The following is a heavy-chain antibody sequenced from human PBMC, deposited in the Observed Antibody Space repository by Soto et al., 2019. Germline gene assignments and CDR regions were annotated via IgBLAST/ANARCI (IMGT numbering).Heavy chain of an antibody. V-gene: IGHV4-39*01. CDR3: AGLGTTMEQFDY. CDR2: IYSSGSS. Sequence: QLQLQESGPGLVKPSETLSLTCTVSGGSISSSTYYWDWIRQPPGKGLEWIGSIYSSGSSYYNPSLKSRVTISVDTSKNQFSLKLTSVTAADTAVYYCAGLGTTMEQFDYWGQGTLVTVSS. J-gene: IGHJ4*02. D-gene: IGHD4-17*01. CDR1: GGSISSSTYY.